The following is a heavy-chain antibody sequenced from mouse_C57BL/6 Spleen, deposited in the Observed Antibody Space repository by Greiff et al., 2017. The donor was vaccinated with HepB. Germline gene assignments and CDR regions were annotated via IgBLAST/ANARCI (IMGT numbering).Heavy chain of an antibody. D-gene: IGHD1-1*01. CDR2: IYPGSGST. Sequence: VQLQQPGAELVKPGASVKMSCKASGYTFTSYWITWVKQRPGQGLEWIGDIYPGSGSTNYNEKFKSKATLTVDTSSSTAYMQLSSLTSEDSAVYYCARPYYYGSSYDYFDYWGQGTTLTVSS. V-gene: IGHV1-55*01. CDR3: ARPYYYGSSYDYFDY. J-gene: IGHJ2*01. CDR1: GYTFTSYW.